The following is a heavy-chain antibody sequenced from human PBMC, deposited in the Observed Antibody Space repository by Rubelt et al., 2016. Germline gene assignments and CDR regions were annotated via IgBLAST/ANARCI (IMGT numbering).Heavy chain of an antibody. V-gene: IGHV3-33*01. D-gene: IGHD6-6*01. CDR2: IWYDGSNK. J-gene: IGHJ4*02. Sequence: APGKGLEWVAVIWYDGSNKDYADSVKGRFTIFRDNSKNTLYLQMNSLRAEDTAVYYCARDRAFVSSSSGVFDYWGQGTLVTVSS. CDR3: ARDRAFVSSSSGVFDY.